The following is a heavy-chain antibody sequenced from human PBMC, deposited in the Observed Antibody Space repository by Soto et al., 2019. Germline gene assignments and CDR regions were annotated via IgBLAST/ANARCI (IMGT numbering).Heavy chain of an antibody. CDR1: GFTFSNYA. V-gene: IGHV3-30*18. CDR2: ISYDGSKK. Sequence: QVRLVESGGGVVQPGRSLRLSCAGSGFTFSNYAMYWVRQAPGKGLEWVATISYDGSKKYYADSVKGRFTMSRDNSKNPLFLQMDSLRAEDTAVYYCAKGGAYQDFDYWGQGTLVTVSS. D-gene: IGHD3-16*01. J-gene: IGHJ4*02. CDR3: AKGGAYQDFDY.